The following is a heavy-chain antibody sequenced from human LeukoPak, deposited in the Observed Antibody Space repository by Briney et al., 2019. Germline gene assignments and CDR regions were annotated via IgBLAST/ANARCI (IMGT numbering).Heavy chain of an antibody. Sequence: ASVKVSCKASGYTFTNYYMHWVRQAPGQGLEWMGWINPNSGGTNYAQKFQGRVTMTRDTSISTAYMELSRLRSDDTAVYYCAIIDFWSGYYCDYWGQGTLVTVSS. V-gene: IGHV1-2*02. J-gene: IGHJ4*02. CDR2: INPNSGGT. CDR3: AIIDFWSGYYCDY. D-gene: IGHD3-3*01. CDR1: GYTFTNYY.